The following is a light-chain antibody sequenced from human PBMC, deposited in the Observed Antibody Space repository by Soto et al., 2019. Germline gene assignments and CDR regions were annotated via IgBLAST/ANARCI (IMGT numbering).Light chain of an antibody. CDR2: EVS. J-gene: IGLJ1*01. V-gene: IGLV2-14*01. CDR3: SSYTSSTFYV. CDR1: SSDVGGYNY. Sequence: QSVLTQPASVSGSPGQSITISCTGTSSDVGGYNYVSWYQQHPGKAPKLMIYEVSNRPSGVSNRSSGSKSGNTASLTISGLQAEDEADYYCSSYTSSTFYVFGTGTQ.